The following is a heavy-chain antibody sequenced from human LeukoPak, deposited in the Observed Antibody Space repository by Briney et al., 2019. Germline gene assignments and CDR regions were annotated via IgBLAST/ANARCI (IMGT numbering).Heavy chain of an antibody. J-gene: IGHJ5*02. V-gene: IGHV4-34*01. CDR1: GGSFNDYY. CDR3: ARVDYDSSGYWSDWFDP. Sequence: SETLSLTCDVSGGSFNDYYWSWIRQAPGKGLEWIGEIRHSGSTNYNPSLKSRVTISVDKSKNQFSLKLSSVTAADTAVYYCARVDYDSSGYWSDWFDPWGQGTLVTVSS. D-gene: IGHD3-22*01. CDR2: IRHSGST.